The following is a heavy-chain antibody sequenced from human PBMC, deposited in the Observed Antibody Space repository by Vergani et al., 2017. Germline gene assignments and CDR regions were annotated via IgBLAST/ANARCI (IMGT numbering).Heavy chain of an antibody. CDR3: AGASYGPIYYYYDGMDV. CDR2: ISAYNGNT. D-gene: IGHD5-18*01. J-gene: IGHJ6*02. V-gene: IGHV1-18*01. CDR1: GYTFTSYG. Sequence: QVQLVQSGAEVKKPGASVKVSCKASGYTFTSYGISWVRQAPGQGLEWMGWISAYNGNTNYAQKLQGRVTMTTDTSTSTAYMELRSLRSDDTAVYYCAGASYGPIYYYYDGMDVWGQGTTVTVSS.